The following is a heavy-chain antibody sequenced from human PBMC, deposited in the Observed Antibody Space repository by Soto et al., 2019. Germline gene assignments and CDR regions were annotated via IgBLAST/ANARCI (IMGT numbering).Heavy chain of an antibody. CDR1: GYTFTSYG. CDR2: ISAYNGNT. V-gene: IGHV1-18*01. Sequence: ASVKVSCKASGYTFTSYGISWVLQAPGQGLEWMGWISAYNGNTNYAQKLQGRVTMTTDTSTSTAYMELRSLRSDDTAVYYCARDPDFSSSWTTFYYYGMDGWGQGTTVTASS. D-gene: IGHD6-13*01. CDR3: ARDPDFSSSWTTFYYYGMDG. J-gene: IGHJ6*02.